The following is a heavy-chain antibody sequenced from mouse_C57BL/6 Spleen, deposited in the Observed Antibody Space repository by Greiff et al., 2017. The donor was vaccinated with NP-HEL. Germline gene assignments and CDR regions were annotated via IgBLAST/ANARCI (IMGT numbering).Heavy chain of an antibody. CDR1: GYTFTDYY. CDR3: ARAHDWAYGYFYYFDY. CDR2: IYPGSGNT. V-gene: IGHV1-76*01. D-gene: IGHD2-2*01. Sequence: QVQLQQSGAELVRPGASVKLSCKASGYTFTDYYINWVKQRPGQGLEWIARIYPGSGNTYYNEKFKGKATLTAEKSSSTAYMQLSSLTSEDSAVYFCARAHDWAYGYFYYFDYWGQGTTLTVSS. J-gene: IGHJ2*01.